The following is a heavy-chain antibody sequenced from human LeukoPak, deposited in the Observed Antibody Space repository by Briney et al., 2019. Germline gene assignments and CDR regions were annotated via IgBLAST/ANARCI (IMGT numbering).Heavy chain of an antibody. CDR3: ARAGTYSTSWPFDY. Sequence: SETLSLTCTVSGGSFSSYYWSWIRQPPGKGLEWIGFFYYSGSTNYNPSLKSRVTISVDTSKNQFSLKLSSVTAADTAVYCCARAGTYSTSWPFDYWGQGTLVTVSP. CDR2: FYYSGST. D-gene: IGHD6-13*01. V-gene: IGHV4-59*01. CDR1: GGSFSSYY. J-gene: IGHJ4*02.